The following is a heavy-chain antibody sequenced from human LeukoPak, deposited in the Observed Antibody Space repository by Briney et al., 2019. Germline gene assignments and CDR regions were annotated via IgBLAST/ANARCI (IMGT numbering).Heavy chain of an antibody. CDR1: GFTFSSYW. Sequence: GGSLRLSCAASGFTFSSYWMSWVGEAPGGGLEWVANVKQDGSEKYYVDSVKGRFTISRDNAKNSLYLQMNSLRAEDTAVYYCARDDCSSISCYHNWFDPWGQGTLVTVSS. CDR2: VKQDGSEK. CDR3: ARDDCSSISCYHNWFDP. D-gene: IGHD2-2*01. J-gene: IGHJ5*02. V-gene: IGHV3-7*01.